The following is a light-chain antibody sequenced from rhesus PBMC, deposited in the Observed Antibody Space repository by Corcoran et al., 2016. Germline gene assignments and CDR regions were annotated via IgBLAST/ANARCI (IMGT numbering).Light chain of an antibody. V-gene: IGKV1-32*02. Sequence: DIQMSQSPSSLSASVGDRVTITCRASQGISSDLNWYQQKPGKAPKLLIYYANSLASGAPARFSGSVSGKDFTLTISILQPEEFATYYFQQGNSNPWTFGQGTKVDIK. J-gene: IGKJ1*01. CDR2: YAN. CDR1: QGISSD. CDR3: QQGNSNPWT.